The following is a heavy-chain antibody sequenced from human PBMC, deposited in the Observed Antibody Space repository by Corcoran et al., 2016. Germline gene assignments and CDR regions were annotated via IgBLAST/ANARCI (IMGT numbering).Heavy chain of an antibody. CDR2: MNPNSGNT. CDR3: ARDYGGNSGWFYP. Sequence: QVQLVQSGAEVKTAGASVKVSCKASGYTFTSYDLNWVRQATGQGLEWMGWMNPNSGNTGYAQKFQGRVTLTRDTSLGTADMELRSLRSEDTAVYYCARDYGGNSGWFYPWGQGTLVTVSS. D-gene: IGHD4-17*01. J-gene: IGHJ5*02. CDR1: GYTFTSYD. V-gene: IGHV1-8*01.